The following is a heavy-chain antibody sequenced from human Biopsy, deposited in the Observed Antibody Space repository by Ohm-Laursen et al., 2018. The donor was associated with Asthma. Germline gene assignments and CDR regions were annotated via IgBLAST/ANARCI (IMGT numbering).Heavy chain of an antibody. V-gene: IGHV1-18*01. CDR1: GYTFNSAG. CDR3: ARAVDYSHYYGIDV. CDR2: ISVYNGNT. D-gene: IGHD3-10*01. J-gene: IGHJ6*02. Sequence: ASVKVSCKPSGYTFNSAGITWVRQAPGQGLEWMGWISVYNGNTKVAQKLQDRATMITDTSTSTAYMELRSLRSDDTAVYFCARAVDYSHYYGIDVWGQGTTVTVS.